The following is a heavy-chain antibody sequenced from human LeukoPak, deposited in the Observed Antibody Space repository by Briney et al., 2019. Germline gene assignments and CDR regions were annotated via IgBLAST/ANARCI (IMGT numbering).Heavy chain of an antibody. Sequence: PGESLKSSCKGSGYSFTSYWIGWVRQMPGKGLEWMGIIYPGDSDTRYSPSFQGQVTISADKSISTAYLQWSSLKASDTAMYYCARPITMIVVVDSSLAFDIWGQGTMVTVSS. V-gene: IGHV5-51*01. CDR2: IYPGDSDT. CDR1: GYSFTSYW. CDR3: ARPITMIVVVDSSLAFDI. D-gene: IGHD3-22*01. J-gene: IGHJ3*02.